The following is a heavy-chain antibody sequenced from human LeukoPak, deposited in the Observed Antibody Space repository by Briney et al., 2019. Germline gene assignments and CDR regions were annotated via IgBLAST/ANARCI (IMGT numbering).Heavy chain of an antibody. J-gene: IGHJ4*02. CDR3: ARERGYYDY. CDR1: GFTFSSYR. D-gene: IGHD3-22*01. CDR2: IKQDGSEK. V-gene: IGHV3-7*01. Sequence: PGGSLRLSCAASGFTFSSYRMSWVRQAPGKGLEWVANIKQDGSEKYYVDSVKGRFTISRDNAKNSLYLQMNSLRAEDTAVYYCARERGYYDYWGQGTLVTVSS.